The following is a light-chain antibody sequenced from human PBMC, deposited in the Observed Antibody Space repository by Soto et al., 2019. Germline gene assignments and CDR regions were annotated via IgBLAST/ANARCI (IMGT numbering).Light chain of an antibody. CDR2: SDD. V-gene: IGLV1-44*01. J-gene: IGLJ3*02. Sequence: QSVLTRPTSLSGTPGQRVTISCSGSNSNIGRYSVNWYQHFPGTAPKILIYSDDERPSGVPDRFSGSKSGTSASLAISGLQSEDEAEYYCAAWDDNLNGPLFGGGTKLTVL. CDR1: NSNIGRYS. CDR3: AAWDDNLNGPL.